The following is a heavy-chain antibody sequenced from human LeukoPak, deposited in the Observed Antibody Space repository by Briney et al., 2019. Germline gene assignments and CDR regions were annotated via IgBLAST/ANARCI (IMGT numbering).Heavy chain of an antibody. CDR2: IKSKTDGGTT. D-gene: IGHD4/OR15-4a*01. CDR1: GFIFSTYT. Sequence: PGGSLRLSCEASGFIFSTYTMNWVRQAPGKGLEWVGRIKSKTDGGTTDYAAPVKGRFTISRDDSKNTLYLQMNSLKTEDTAVYYCTTEGLWSPGLWGQGTLVTVSS. V-gene: IGHV3-15*01. J-gene: IGHJ4*02. CDR3: TTEGLWSPGL.